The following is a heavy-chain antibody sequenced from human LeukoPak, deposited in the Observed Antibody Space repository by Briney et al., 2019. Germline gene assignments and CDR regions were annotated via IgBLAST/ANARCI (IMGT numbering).Heavy chain of an antibody. J-gene: IGHJ6*02. CDR2: MNPNRGNT. V-gene: IGHV1-8*01. Sequence: ASVKVSCKASGYTFTSYDINWVRQATGQGLEWMGWMNPNRGNTGYAQKFQGRVTMTRNTSISTAHMELSSLRSEDTDVYYCARSHSGYCGGGSCYYYYYGMDVWGQGTTVTVSS. CDR3: ARSHSGYCGGGSCYYYYYGMDV. D-gene: IGHD2-15*01. CDR1: GYTFTSYD.